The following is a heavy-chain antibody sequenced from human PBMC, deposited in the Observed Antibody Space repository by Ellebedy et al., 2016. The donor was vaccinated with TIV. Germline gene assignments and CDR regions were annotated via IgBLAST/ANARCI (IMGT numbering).Heavy chain of an antibody. D-gene: IGHD3-10*02. V-gene: IGHV1-46*01. Sequence: AASVKVSCKASGYTFTSYYMHWVRQAPGQGLEWMGTINPSGGSTSYAQKFQGRITMTRDTSTSTVYMELSSLRSEDTAVYYCARPTAGYYVPDYWGQGTLVTVSS. CDR1: GYTFTSYY. J-gene: IGHJ4*02. CDR3: ARPTAGYYVPDY. CDR2: INPSGGST.